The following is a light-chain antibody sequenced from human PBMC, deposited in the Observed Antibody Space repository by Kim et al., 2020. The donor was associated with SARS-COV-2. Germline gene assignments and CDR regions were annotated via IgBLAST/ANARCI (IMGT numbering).Light chain of an antibody. Sequence: QSALTQPASVSGSPGQSITISCTGTSSDVGSYNLVSWYQQHPGKVPKVMIYEVSKRPSGVSNRFSASKSGNTASLTISGLQAEDEADYYCSSYEGSSTLIFGGGTKLTVL. CDR1: SSDVGSYNL. CDR3: SSYEGSSTLI. J-gene: IGLJ2*01. V-gene: IGLV2-23*02. CDR2: EVS.